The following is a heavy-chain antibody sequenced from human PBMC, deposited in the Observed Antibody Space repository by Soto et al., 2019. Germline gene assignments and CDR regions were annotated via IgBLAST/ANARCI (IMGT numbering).Heavy chain of an antibody. D-gene: IGHD4-17*01. J-gene: IGHJ6*02. Sequence: EVQLVESGGGLVQPGGSLRLSCAVSGFTFSDYWMSWVRQAPGKGLEWVSSISSSSSYIYYADSVKGRFTISRDNAKNSLYLQMNSLRAEDTAVYYCARDDYGDFMDVWGQGTTVTVSS. CDR1: GFTFSDYW. CDR3: ARDDYGDFMDV. CDR2: ISSSSSYI. V-gene: IGHV3-21*01.